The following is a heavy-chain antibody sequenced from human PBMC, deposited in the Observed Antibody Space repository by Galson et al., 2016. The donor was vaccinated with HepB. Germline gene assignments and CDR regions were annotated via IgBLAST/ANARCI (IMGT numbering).Heavy chain of an antibody. Sequence: CAISGDSVSSNSATWNWIRQSPSRGLEWLGRTYSRSKWYNEYAVSVKGRVTINPDTSKNQLSLQLNSVTPEDAALYYCARGNSQTKSFDYWGQGALVTVSS. D-gene: IGHD1/OR15-1a*01. J-gene: IGHJ4*02. V-gene: IGHV6-1*01. CDR1: GDSVSSNSAT. CDR3: ARGNSQTKSFDY. CDR2: TYSRSKWYN.